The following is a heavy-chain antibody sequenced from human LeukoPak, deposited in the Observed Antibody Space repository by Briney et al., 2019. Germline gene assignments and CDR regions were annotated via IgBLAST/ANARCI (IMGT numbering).Heavy chain of an antibody. J-gene: IGHJ1*01. CDR3: ASGGLRSSWYAEYFQH. CDR2: IYYSGST. Sequence: PSETLSLTCTVSGGSISIYYWSWIRQPPGKGLEWIGYIYYSGSTNYNPSLKSRVTISVDTSKNQFSLKLSSVTAADTAVYYCASGGLRSSWYAEYFQHWGQGTLVTVSS. V-gene: IGHV4-59*01. CDR1: GGSISIYY. D-gene: IGHD6-13*01.